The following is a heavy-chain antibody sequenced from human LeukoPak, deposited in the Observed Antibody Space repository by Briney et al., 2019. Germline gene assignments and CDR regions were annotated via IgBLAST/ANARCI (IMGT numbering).Heavy chain of an antibody. CDR2: IIPIFGTA. CDR1: GGTFSSYA. V-gene: IGHV1-69*05. J-gene: IGHJ4*02. D-gene: IGHD6-19*01. CDR3: ARVRGSSGFVY. Sequence: ASVKVSCKASGGTFSSYAISWVRQAPGQGLEWMGGIIPIFGTANYAQKFQGRVTITTDESTSTAYIELSSLRSGDTAVYHCARVRGSSGFVYWGQGTLVTVSS.